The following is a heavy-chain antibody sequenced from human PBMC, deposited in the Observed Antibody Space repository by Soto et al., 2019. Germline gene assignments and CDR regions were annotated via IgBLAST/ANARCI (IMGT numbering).Heavy chain of an antibody. J-gene: IGHJ6*02. CDR2: INHSGST. D-gene: IGHD6-13*01. V-gene: IGHV4-34*01. CDR1: GGSFSGYY. CDR3: AKSPYSSSWYRGHYGMDV. Sequence: SETLSLTCAVYGGSFSGYYWTWIRQPPGKGLEWIGEINHSGSTNYNPSLKSRVTISVDTSKNQFSLKLSSVTAADTAVYYCAKSPYSSSWYRGHYGMDVWGQGTTLT.